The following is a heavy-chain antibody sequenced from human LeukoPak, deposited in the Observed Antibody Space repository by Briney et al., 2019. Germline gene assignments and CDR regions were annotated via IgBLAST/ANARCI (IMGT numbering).Heavy chain of an antibody. D-gene: IGHD5-18*01. J-gene: IGHJ6*02. CDR1: GFTVSSNY. CDR3: ARENPRYSYGYRYYYYGMDV. Sequence: GGSLRLSCAASGFTVSSNYMSWVRQAPGKGLEWVSVIYSGGSTYYADSVKGRFTISRDNSKNTLYLQMNSLRVEDTAVYYCARENPRYSYGYRYYYYGMDVWGQGTTVTVSS. CDR2: IYSGGST. V-gene: IGHV3-66*01.